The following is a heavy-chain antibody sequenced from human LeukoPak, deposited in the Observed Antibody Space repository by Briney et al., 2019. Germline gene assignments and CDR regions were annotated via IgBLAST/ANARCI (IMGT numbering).Heavy chain of an antibody. CDR1: GFTFDDYA. D-gene: IGHD6-13*01. V-gene: IGHV3-43*02. Sequence: GGSLRLSCTASGFTFDDYAMHWVRQAPAKGLEWVSLISGDGGTTDYADSVKGRFTISRDSRRNSLYLHMNSLRTEDTALYFCAKVYVGSWYAYDHWGQGTLVTVSS. CDR2: ISGDGGTT. J-gene: IGHJ4*02. CDR3: AKVYVGSWYAYDH.